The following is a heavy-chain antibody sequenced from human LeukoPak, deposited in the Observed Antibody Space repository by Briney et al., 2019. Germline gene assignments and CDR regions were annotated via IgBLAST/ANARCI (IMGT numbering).Heavy chain of an antibody. Sequence: GGSLRLSCAASGFTFSGSAMHWVRQASGKGLEWVGRIRSKANSYATAYAASVKGRFTISRDDSKSTAYLQMNSLKTEDTAVYYCSTVTTYYYYYYMDVWGKGTTVTVSS. V-gene: IGHV3-73*01. CDR3: STVTTYYYYYYMDV. CDR2: IRSKANSYAT. CDR1: GFTFSGSA. J-gene: IGHJ6*03. D-gene: IGHD4-17*01.